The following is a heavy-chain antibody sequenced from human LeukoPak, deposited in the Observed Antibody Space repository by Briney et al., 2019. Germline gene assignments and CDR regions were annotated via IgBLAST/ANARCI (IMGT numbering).Heavy chain of an antibody. Sequence: PGGSLRLSCAASGFTFSSYAMNWVRQAPGKGLEWVSSISSSSSYIYYADSVKGRFTISRDNAKNSLYLQMNSLRAEDTAVYYCARPYGSGSYYPFWYWGQGTLVTVSS. CDR1: GFTFSSYA. J-gene: IGHJ4*02. CDR3: ARPYGSGSYYPFWY. V-gene: IGHV3-21*01. CDR2: ISSSSSYI. D-gene: IGHD3-10*01.